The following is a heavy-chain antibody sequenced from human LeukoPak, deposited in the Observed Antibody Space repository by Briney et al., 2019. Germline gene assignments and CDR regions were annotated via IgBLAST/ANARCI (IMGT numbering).Heavy chain of an antibody. D-gene: IGHD3-3*01. J-gene: IGHJ4*02. CDR3: ARDGQVRGYDFWSGYYGGDY. CDR1: GYTFTSYG. V-gene: IGHV1-18*01. Sequence: ASVKVSCKASGYTFTSYGISWVRQAPEQGLGWMDWISPYNGNTNYAQKLQGRVTMTTDTSTSTAYMELRSLRSDDTAVYYCARDGQVRGYDFWSGYYGGDYWGQGTLVTVSS. CDR2: ISPYNGNT.